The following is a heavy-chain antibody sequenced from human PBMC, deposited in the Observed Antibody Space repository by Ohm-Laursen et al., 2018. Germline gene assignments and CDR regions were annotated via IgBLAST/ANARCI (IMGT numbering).Heavy chain of an antibody. V-gene: IGHV4-59*01. D-gene: IGHD2-8*02. CDR3: ARDLIAYCTATSCDNFGMDV. J-gene: IGHJ6*02. CDR1: GGSISGYY. CDR2: IYYNGNT. Sequence: TLSLTCTVSGGSISGYYWSWIRQPPGKGLEWIGYIYYNGNTNYNPSLRSRVTISVDTSKNQFSLKLTSVTAADTAVYYCARDLIAYCTATSCDNFGMDVWGQGTTVTVSS.